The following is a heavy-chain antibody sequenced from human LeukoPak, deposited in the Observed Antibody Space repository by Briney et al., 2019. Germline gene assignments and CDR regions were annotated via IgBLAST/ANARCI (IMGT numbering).Heavy chain of an antibody. J-gene: IGHJ4*02. CDR1: GYTFTSYG. CDR2: ISAYNGNT. CDR3: ARVPELDQTRDAFDY. V-gene: IGHV1-18*01. Sequence: ASVKVSCKASGYTFTSYGISWVRQAPGQGLEWMGWISAYNGNTNYAQKLQGRVTMTTDTSTSTAYMELRSLRSDDTAVYYCARVPELDQTRDAFDYWGQGTLVTVSS. D-gene: IGHD1/OR15-1a*01.